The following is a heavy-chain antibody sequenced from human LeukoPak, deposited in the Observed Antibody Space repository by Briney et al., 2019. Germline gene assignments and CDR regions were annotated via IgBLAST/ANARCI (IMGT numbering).Heavy chain of an antibody. CDR3: ARELSSWPNWLDP. V-gene: IGHV4-4*07. D-gene: IGHD6-13*01. J-gene: IGHJ5*02. CDR2: IYSSGST. CDR1: GGSISGYF. Sequence: SSETLSLTCTVSGGSISGYFCSWIRQSAGKGLEWIGRIYSSGSTNYNPSCKSRVTMSVDTSNNQFSLKLNSVTAADTALYYCARELSSWPNWLDPWGQGTLVTVSS.